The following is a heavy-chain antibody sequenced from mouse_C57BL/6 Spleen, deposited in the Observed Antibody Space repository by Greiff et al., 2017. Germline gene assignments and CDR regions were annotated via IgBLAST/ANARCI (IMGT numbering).Heavy chain of an antibody. J-gene: IGHJ2*01. Sequence: VQLQQPGAELVRPGTSVKLSCKASGYTFTSYWMHWVKQRPGQGLEWIGVIDPSDSYTNYNQKFKGKAPLTVDTSSSTAYMQLSSLTSEDSAVYYCARGAFITTVVVFDYWGQGTTLTVAS. CDR2: IDPSDSYT. CDR3: ARGAFITTVVVFDY. V-gene: IGHV1-59*01. CDR1: GYTFTSYW. D-gene: IGHD1-1*01.